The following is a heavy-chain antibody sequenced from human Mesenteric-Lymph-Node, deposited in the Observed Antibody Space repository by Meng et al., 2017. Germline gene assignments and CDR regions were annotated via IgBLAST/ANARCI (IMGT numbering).Heavy chain of an antibody. Sequence: QGPLVQSGAGVKKPWSSGTVSCKASGGPFSSYAISWVRQAPGQGLEWMGGIIPIFGTANYAQKFQGRVTITADKSTSTAYMELSSLRSEDTAVYYCARDLVGGTGFDPWGQGTLVTVSS. CDR1: GGPFSSYA. D-gene: IGHD1-26*01. CDR2: IIPIFGTA. J-gene: IGHJ5*02. V-gene: IGHV1-69*06. CDR3: ARDLVGGTGFDP.